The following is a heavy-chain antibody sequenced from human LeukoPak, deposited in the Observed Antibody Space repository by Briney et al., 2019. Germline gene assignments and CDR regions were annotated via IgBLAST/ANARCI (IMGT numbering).Heavy chain of an antibody. CDR3: ARAPSEIGGYYPEYFRH. CDR1: GFTFSSYW. V-gene: IGHV3-74*01. D-gene: IGHD3-22*01. J-gene: IGHJ1*01. Sequence: PGGSLRLSCAASGFTFSSYWTHWVRHAPGKGLVWVSRIKSDGSTNYADSVKGRFTISRDNAKNTLSLQMNSLRAEDTGVYYCARAPSEIGGYYPEYFRHWGQGTLVTVSS. CDR2: IKSDGST.